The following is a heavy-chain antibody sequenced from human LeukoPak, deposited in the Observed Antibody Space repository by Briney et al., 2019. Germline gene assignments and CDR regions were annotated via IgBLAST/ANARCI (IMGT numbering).Heavy chain of an antibody. V-gene: IGHV5-51*01. CDR1: GYSFSHYW. D-gene: IGHD6-19*01. Sequence: GESLKISCTGSGYSFSHYWIGWVRQMPGKGLEWMGIIYPDDSDTTYSPSFPGHVTISADKSISTTYLQWDSLKASDTGMYYCGRQVVRSSSGWKFGYWGQGTLVTVSS. CDR3: GRQVVRSSSGWKFGY. J-gene: IGHJ4*02. CDR2: IYPDDSDT.